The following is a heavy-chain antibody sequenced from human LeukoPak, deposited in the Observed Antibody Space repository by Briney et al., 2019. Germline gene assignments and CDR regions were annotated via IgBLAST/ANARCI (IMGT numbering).Heavy chain of an antibody. CDR3: ARSFWNDLEYNYNGLDV. CDR1: GFTFSTYA. J-gene: IGHJ6*02. D-gene: IGHD1-1*01. CDR2: ITGDSAYI. V-gene: IGHV3-21*04. Sequence: PGGSLRLSCAASGFTFSTYAMNWVRQAPGEGLKWVSCITGDSAYIYYADSVKGRFTISRDNSKNTLHLQMNSMRAEDTAVYYCARSFWNDLEYNYNGLDVWGQGTTVTVSS.